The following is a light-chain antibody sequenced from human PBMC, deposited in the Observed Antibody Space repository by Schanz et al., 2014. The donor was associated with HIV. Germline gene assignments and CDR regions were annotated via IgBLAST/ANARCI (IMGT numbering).Light chain of an antibody. Sequence: EIVLTQSPGTLSLSPGERATLSCRASQNISSYYIAWYQQKPGQAPRLLISGTSTRASGIPDRFSGSGSGTDFTLTIARLEPEDFAVYYCQYYGISPFTFGQGTNVEI. J-gene: IGKJ2*01. CDR3: QYYGISPFT. V-gene: IGKV3-20*01. CDR2: GTS. CDR1: QNISSYY.